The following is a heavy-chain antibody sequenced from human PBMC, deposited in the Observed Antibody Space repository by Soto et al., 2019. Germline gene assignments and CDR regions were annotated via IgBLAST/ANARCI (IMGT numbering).Heavy chain of an antibody. CDR3: VRHPGYAVPTVYATHYFNY. D-gene: IGHD2-8*01. V-gene: IGHV4-39*01. CDR2: IYYNGST. J-gene: IGHJ4*02. CDR1: GDSVSSNNYY. Sequence: QLQLQESGPGLVKPSETLSLTCTVSGDSVSSNNYYCGWIRQPPGKGLEWIGSIYYNGSTYYNPSFERRVTMSVDTYNSQFSLRLSSVTAADTAVYYRVRHPGYAVPTVYATHYFNYWGQGILVTVST.